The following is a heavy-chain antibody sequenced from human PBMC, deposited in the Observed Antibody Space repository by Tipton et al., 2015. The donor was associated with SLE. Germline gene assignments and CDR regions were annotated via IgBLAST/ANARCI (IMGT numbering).Heavy chain of an antibody. V-gene: IGHV4-34*01. CDR3: VRGEMDVFHI. CDR1: GGSFSGYY. CDR2: INHSGST. J-gene: IGHJ3*02. Sequence: TLSLTCAMYGGSFSGYYWNWIRQPPGKGLEWIGEINHSGSTNYNPSLKSRVTISVDMSRNQFSLRLNSVTAADTGLYYCVRGEMDVFHIWGQGTVVSVSS.